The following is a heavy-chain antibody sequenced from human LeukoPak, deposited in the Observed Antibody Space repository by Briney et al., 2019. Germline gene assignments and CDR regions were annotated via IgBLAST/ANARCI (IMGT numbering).Heavy chain of an antibody. CDR2: ISGSDSST. CDR1: GFTFSRHG. V-gene: IGHV3-23*01. J-gene: IGHJ4*02. Sequence: GGSLRLSCAGSGFTFSRHGMNWVRQAPGKGLEWVSTISGSDSSTHYADSVKGRFTISRDNSKNTLYLQMNSLRADDTAVYYCAKSGYNRFDYWGQGALVTVSS. CDR3: AKSGYNRFDY. D-gene: IGHD5-24*01.